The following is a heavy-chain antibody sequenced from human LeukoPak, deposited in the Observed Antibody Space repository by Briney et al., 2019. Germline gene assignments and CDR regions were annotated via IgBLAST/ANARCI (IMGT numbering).Heavy chain of an antibody. J-gene: IGHJ4*02. CDR1: GGSISSYY. V-gene: IGHV4-59*01. CDR2: IYYSGST. D-gene: IGHD2-8*02. CDR3: VKGGVYPTHYLDY. Sequence: PSETLSLTCTVSGGSISSYYWSWIRQPPGKGLEWIGYIYYSGSTNYNPSLKSRVTIPVDTSKNQFSLKLSSVTAADTAVYYCVKGGVYPTHYLDYGGQGTLVPVSS.